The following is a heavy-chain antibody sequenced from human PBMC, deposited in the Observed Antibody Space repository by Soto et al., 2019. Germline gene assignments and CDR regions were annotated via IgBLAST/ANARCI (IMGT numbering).Heavy chain of an antibody. CDR1: GFTVSSYG. CDR3: AKDSRYGSGRYDYFAH. CDR2: ISYDGSNK. V-gene: IGHV3-30*18. J-gene: IGHJ4*02. Sequence: QVQLVESGGGVVQPGRSLRLSCAASGFTVSSYGMHWVRQAPGKGLEWVPVISYDGSNKYYADSVKGRFTISRDNSKNTRYRQMNSVRAEDTAVYYCAKDSRYGSGRYDYFAHWGQGTLVTDSS. D-gene: IGHD3-10*01.